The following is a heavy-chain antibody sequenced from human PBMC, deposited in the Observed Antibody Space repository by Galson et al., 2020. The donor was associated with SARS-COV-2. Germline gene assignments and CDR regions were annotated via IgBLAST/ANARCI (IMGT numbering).Heavy chain of an antibody. J-gene: IGHJ3*02. Sequence: GESLKISCKGSGYNFSNNWIAWVRQMPGKGLEWMGIIYPGDSDTKNSPSFQGQVTLSVDRSNSTAYLQWSSLKASDTAMYYCARWTYQVLRGGVCGFDIWGQGTMVTVSS. CDR1: GYNFSNNW. V-gene: IGHV5-51*01. CDR2: IYPGDSDT. D-gene: IGHD3-16*01. CDR3: ARWTYQVLRGGVCGFDI.